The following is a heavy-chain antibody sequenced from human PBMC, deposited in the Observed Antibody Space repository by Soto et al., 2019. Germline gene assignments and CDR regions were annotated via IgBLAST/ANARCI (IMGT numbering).Heavy chain of an antibody. V-gene: IGHV3-64*01. J-gene: IGHJ6*03. Sequence: GGSLRLSCAASGFTFSNYEMHWVRQAPGKGLEYVSGISNNGAHTDYAKSVKGRFTISRDNSENTPYLQMGSLRAEDMALYYCARRGYGSRWPNVYMDVWGKGTTVTVSS. CDR1: GFTFSNYE. CDR3: ARRGYGSRWPNVYMDV. D-gene: IGHD6-13*01. CDR2: ISNNGAHT.